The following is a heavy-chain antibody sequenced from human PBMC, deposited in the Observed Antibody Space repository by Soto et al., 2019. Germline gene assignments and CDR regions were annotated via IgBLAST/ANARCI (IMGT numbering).Heavy chain of an antibody. CDR2: ITSSNTYI. D-gene: IGHD6-19*01. Sequence: PGGSLRLSCVASGFTFRSYIMSWVRQSPGQGLEWVASITSSNTYIYYTRSVEGRFTISRDDAKNSLHLQMNTLRAEDTAVYYCARGGSGWAPNFDYWGQGTLVTVSS. CDR1: GFTFRSYI. CDR3: ARGGSGWAPNFDY. V-gene: IGHV3-21*06. J-gene: IGHJ4*02.